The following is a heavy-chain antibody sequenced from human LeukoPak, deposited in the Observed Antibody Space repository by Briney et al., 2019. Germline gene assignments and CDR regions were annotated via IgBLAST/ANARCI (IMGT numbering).Heavy chain of an antibody. CDR2: IYSGESSS. Sequence: QAGGSLRLSCAASGFAFSDHWMHWVRQPPGKGLVWVSRIYSGESSSNYADSVKGRFTISRDNARNTLYLQMNTLRAEDTAVYYCTRGIGDMARNAFDIWGQGTMVTVSS. J-gene: IGHJ3*02. CDR3: TRGIGDMARNAFDI. V-gene: IGHV3-74*01. D-gene: IGHD5-24*01. CDR1: GFAFSDHW.